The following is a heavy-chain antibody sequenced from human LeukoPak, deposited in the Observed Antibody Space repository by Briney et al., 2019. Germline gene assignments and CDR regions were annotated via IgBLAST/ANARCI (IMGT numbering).Heavy chain of an antibody. CDR2: IWYDGSYK. CDR1: GFTFSNYA. Sequence: PGRSLRLSCAASGFTFSNYAMHWVRQPPGKGLEWVAIIWYDGSYKYYADSVKGRFTVSRDNSKNTLYLQMNSLRAEDTAVYYCAKDRGYGGNLDYYGMDVWGQGTTVTVSS. J-gene: IGHJ6*02. CDR3: AKDRGYGGNLDYYGMDV. V-gene: IGHV3-33*06. D-gene: IGHD4-23*01.